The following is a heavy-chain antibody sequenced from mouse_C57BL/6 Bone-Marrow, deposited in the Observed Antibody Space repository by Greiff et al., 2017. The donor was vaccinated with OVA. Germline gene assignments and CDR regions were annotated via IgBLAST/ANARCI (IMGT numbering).Heavy chain of an antibody. CDR3: ARPRDYDGDWFAY. D-gene: IGHD2-4*01. CDR2: FHHYNDDT. CDR1: GYTFTTYP. V-gene: IGHV1-47*01. Sequence: VKLQQSGAELVKPGASVKMSCKASGYTFTTYPIEWMKQTHGKSLEWIGNFHHYNDDTKYNEKFKGKATLTVEKSSSTVYLELSRLTSDDSAVYYCARPRDYDGDWFAYWGQGTLVTVSA. J-gene: IGHJ3*01.